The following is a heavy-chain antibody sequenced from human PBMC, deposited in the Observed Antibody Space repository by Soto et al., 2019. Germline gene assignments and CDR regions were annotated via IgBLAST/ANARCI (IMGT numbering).Heavy chain of an antibody. CDR2: IIPTFDTT. Sequence: VQLVQSGAEVKKPGSSVKVSCKASGGTFTSFPFSWVRQAPGQGLERMGGIIPTFDTTNYAQKFQGRITITADESTTTAYMELSGLRSEDTAVYYCARESGDYGRPYFDYWGQGTLVTVSS. D-gene: IGHD3-10*01. CDR1: GGTFTSFP. CDR3: ARESGDYGRPYFDY. V-gene: IGHV1-69*01. J-gene: IGHJ4*02.